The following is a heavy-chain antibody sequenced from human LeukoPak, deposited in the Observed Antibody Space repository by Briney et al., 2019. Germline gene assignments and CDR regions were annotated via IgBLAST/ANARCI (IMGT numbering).Heavy chain of an antibody. Sequence: SETLSLTCTVSGGSISSYYWSWIRQPPGKGLEWIGYIYYSGSTNYNPSLKCRVTISVDTSENQFSLKLSSVTAADTAVYYCARGYSAHLVDYWGQGTLVTVSS. CDR1: GGSISSYY. CDR3: ARGYSAHLVDY. V-gene: IGHV4-59*01. D-gene: IGHD4-11*01. J-gene: IGHJ4*02. CDR2: IYYSGST.